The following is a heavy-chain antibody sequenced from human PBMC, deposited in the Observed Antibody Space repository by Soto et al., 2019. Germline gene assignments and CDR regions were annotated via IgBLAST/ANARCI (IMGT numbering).Heavy chain of an antibody. CDR1: GFTFSSYE. CDR2: ISSSGSTI. V-gene: IGHV3-48*03. Sequence: PGGSLRLSCAASGFTFSSYEMNWVRQAPGKGLEWVSYISSSGSTIYYADSVKGRFTISRDNAKNSLYLQMNSLRAEDTAVYYCARVTVYCSGGSCLFDYWGQGTLVTVSS. J-gene: IGHJ4*02. CDR3: ARVTVYCSGGSCLFDY. D-gene: IGHD2-15*01.